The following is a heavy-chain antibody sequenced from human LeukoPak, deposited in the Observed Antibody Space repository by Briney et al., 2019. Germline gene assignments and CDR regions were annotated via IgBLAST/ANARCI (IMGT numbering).Heavy chain of an antibody. Sequence: GGSLRLSCAASTFTFSSYAMSWVRQAPGKWLEWVSAISGSGGSTYYADSVKGRFTISRDNSKNTLYLQMNSLRAEDTAVYYCAKHSGSYRVYYYGMDVWGQGTTVTVSS. CDR2: ISGSGGST. CDR3: AKHSGSYRVYYYGMDV. CDR1: TFTFSSYA. V-gene: IGHV3-23*01. J-gene: IGHJ6*02. D-gene: IGHD1-26*01.